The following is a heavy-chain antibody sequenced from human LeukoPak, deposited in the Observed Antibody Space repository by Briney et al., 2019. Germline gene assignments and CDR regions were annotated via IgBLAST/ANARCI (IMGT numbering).Heavy chain of an antibody. CDR3: ARQTGSGLFILP. Sequence: SETLSLTCTVSGVSISSNNSYWGWIRQPPGKGLEWIGSIYYSGNTYYNASLKSQVSISIDTSKNQFSLRLTSVTAADTAVYYCARQTGSGLFILPGGQGTLVTVSS. CDR2: IYYSGNT. V-gene: IGHV4-39*01. D-gene: IGHD3/OR15-3a*01. J-gene: IGHJ4*02. CDR1: GVSISSNNSY.